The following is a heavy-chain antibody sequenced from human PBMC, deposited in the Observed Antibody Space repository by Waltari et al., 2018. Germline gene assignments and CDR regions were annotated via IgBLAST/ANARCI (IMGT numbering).Heavy chain of an antibody. Sequence: QVQLVQSGAEVKKPGASVKVSCKASGYTFTGYYMHWVRQAPGQGLEWMGWINPNSGGTNYAQKCQGRVTMTRDTSISTAYMELSRLRSDDTAVYYCARGPGVVVVAAEGRGAFDIWGQGTMVTVSS. V-gene: IGHV1-2*02. CDR2: INPNSGGT. D-gene: IGHD2-15*01. CDR3: ARGPGVVVVAAEGRGAFDI. CDR1: GYTFTGYY. J-gene: IGHJ3*02.